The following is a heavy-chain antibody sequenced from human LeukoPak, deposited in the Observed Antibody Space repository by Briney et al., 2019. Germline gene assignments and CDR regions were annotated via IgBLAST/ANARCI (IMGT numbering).Heavy chain of an antibody. CDR3: VTEVSGSFPT. D-gene: IGHD1-26*01. V-gene: IGHV3-30*03. J-gene: IGHJ4*02. CDR2: IANDGSNK. Sequence: GGSLKLSCAASGFTFSNYVMQWVRQAPGKGLEWVALIANDGSNKYYADSVKGRFTISRENSKNTLYLQMNSLKNEDTAVYYCVTEVSGSFPTWGQGTLVTVSS. CDR1: GFTFSNYV.